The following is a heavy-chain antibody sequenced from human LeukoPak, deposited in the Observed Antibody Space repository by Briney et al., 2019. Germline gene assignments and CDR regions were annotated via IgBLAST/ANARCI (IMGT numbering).Heavy chain of an antibody. Sequence: GGSLRLSCAASGFTFSSYWMNWVRQAPGKGLEWVANINQDGSEKYYVDSVKGRFTISRDNAKNSLYLQMNSLRAEDTAVYYCARDHEGELSSYEDYYYYYYMDVWGKGTTVTVSS. J-gene: IGHJ6*03. CDR2: INQDGSEK. V-gene: IGHV3-7*01. CDR1: GFTFSSYW. D-gene: IGHD3-16*02. CDR3: ARDHEGELSSYEDYYYYYYMDV.